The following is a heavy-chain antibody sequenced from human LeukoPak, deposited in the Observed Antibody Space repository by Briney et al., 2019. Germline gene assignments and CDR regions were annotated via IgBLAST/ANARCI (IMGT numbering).Heavy chain of an antibody. Sequence: GGSLRLSCAASGFTFSDYWMHWVRQVPGKGLVWVSRINTGGSSTTYADSVKGRFTISRDNAKNTLYLQMNSLRAEDTAVYYCARSNQANDYWGQGTLVTVSS. CDR3: ARSNQANDY. CDR1: GFTFSDYW. V-gene: IGHV3-74*01. J-gene: IGHJ4*02. CDR2: INTGGSST. D-gene: IGHD4-11*01.